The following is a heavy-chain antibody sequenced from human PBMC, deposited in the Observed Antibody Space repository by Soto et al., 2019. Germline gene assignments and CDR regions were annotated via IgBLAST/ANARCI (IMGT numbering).Heavy chain of an antibody. J-gene: IGHJ4*02. V-gene: IGHV2-5*02. CDR3: AHRRNYGSGSYSFGY. D-gene: IGHD3-10*01. CDR2: IYWDDDK. CDR1: GFSLSTSGVG. Sequence: QITLKESGPTLVKPTQTLTLTCTFSGFSLSTSGVGVAWIRQPPGKALEWLALIYWDDDKRYSPSLKSRLTHTKDTPKNQVVLTMTNMDPVDTATYYCAHRRNYGSGSYSFGYWGQGTLVTVSS.